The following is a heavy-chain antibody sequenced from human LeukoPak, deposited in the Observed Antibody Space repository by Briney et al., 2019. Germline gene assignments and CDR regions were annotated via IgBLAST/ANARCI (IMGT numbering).Heavy chain of an antibody. D-gene: IGHD1-26*01. CDR3: ARALPGGYFDY. Sequence: GGSLRLSCAASGFTFSSYDMRWVRQATGKGLEWVSAIGTAGDTYYPGSVKGRFTISRENAKNSLYLQMNSLRAGDTAVYYCARALPGGYFDYWGQGTLVAVSS. J-gene: IGHJ4*02. CDR1: GFTFSSYD. V-gene: IGHV3-13*01. CDR2: IGTAGDT.